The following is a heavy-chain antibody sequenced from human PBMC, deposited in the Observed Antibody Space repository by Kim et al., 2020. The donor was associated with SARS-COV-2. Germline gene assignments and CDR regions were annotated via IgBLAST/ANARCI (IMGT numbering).Heavy chain of an antibody. Sequence: GGSLRLSCAASGFTFSSYAMHWVRQAPGKGLEWVAVISYDGSNKYYADSVKGRFTISRDNSKNTLYLQMNSLRAEDTAVYYCARDSGYDSGRLDYWGQGTLVTVSS. CDR2: ISYDGSNK. V-gene: IGHV3-30-3*01. CDR3: ARDSGYDSGRLDY. CDR1: GFTFSSYA. D-gene: IGHD5-12*01. J-gene: IGHJ4*02.